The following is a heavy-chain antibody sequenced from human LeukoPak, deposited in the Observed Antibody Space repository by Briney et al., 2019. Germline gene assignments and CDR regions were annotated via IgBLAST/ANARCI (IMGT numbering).Heavy chain of an antibody. J-gene: IGHJ5*02. D-gene: IGHD6-6*01. CDR1: GGSISCSSYY. V-gene: IGHV4-39*01. CDR3: ARRASRSPLAPNWFDP. Sequence: SETLSLTCTVSGGSISCSSYYWGWVRQPPGKGLEWIGSIYYSGSTYYNPSLKSRVTISVDTSKNQFSLKLSSVTAADTAVYYCARRASRSPLAPNWFDPWGQGTLVTVSS. CDR2: IYYSGST.